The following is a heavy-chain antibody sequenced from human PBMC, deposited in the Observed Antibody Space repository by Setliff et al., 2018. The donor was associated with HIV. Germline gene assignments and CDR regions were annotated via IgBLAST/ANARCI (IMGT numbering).Heavy chain of an antibody. V-gene: IGHV4-59*01. D-gene: IGHD4-17*01. Sequence: SETLSLTCAVYGRSLSGYYWSWIRQPPGKGLEWIGYIYYNGNTNYNPSLKSRVTISVDTSKNQLSLKLSSVTAADTAVYYCAREIYGGNSRPFDYWGQGTLVTVSS. J-gene: IGHJ4*02. CDR3: AREIYGGNSRPFDY. CDR1: GRSLSGYY. CDR2: IYYNGNT.